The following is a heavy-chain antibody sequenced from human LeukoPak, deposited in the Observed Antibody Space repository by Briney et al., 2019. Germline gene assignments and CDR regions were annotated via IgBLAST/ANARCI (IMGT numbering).Heavy chain of an antibody. CDR2: ISWDGGTT. V-gene: IGHV3-43D*03. J-gene: IGHJ4*02. D-gene: IGHD1-7*01. CDR3: AKVEAYNWNYGCFDY. CDR1: GFTFDDYA. Sequence: PGRSLRLSCAASGFTFDDYAMHWVRQAPGKGLEWVSLISWDGGTTYYADSVKGRFTISRDNGKNSLYLQMNSLRAEDTALYYCAKVEAYNWNYGCFDYWGQGTLVTVSS.